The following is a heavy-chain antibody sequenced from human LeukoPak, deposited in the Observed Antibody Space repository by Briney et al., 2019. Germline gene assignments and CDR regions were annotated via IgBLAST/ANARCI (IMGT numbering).Heavy chain of an antibody. Sequence: ASVKVSCKASGYTFTSYGISWVRQAPGQGLEWMGWISGDNGNTNYAQILQGRVTMTTDTSTSTAYMELRSLTYDDTAVYYCARDRYGVRSGSCDYWGQGTLVTVSS. CDR3: ARDRYGVRSGSCDY. V-gene: IGHV1-18*01. CDR2: ISGDNGNT. CDR1: GYTFTSYG. J-gene: IGHJ4*02. D-gene: IGHD1-26*01.